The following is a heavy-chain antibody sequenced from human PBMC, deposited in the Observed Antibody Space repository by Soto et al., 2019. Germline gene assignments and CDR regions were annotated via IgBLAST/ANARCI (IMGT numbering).Heavy chain of an antibody. CDR1: GDSVSSNSAA. V-gene: IGHV6-1*01. CDR2: TYYRSKWYN. Sequence: SQTLSLTCAISGDSVSSNSAAWNWIRQSPSRGLEWLGRTYYRSKWYNDYAVSVKSRITINPDTSKNQFSLQLNSVTPEDTAVYYCARVSFADGYSSGWYVATYGMDVWGQGTTVTVSS. J-gene: IGHJ6*02. D-gene: IGHD6-19*01. CDR3: ARVSFADGYSSGWYVATYGMDV.